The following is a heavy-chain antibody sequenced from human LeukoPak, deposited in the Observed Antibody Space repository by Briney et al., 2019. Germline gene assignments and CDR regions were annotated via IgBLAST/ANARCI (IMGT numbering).Heavy chain of an antibody. V-gene: IGHV4-61*08. D-gene: IGHD3-3*01. J-gene: IGHJ4*02. Sequence: SETLSLTCAVSGGSISSGGYYWSWIRQPPGKGLEWIGHISYNGSTNYNPSLKSRVTISVDTSKNQFSLKLSSVTAADTAVYYCARGHYDFWSGYYMGFDYWGQGTLVTVSS. CDR1: GGSISSGGYY. CDR2: ISYNGST. CDR3: ARGHYDFWSGYYMGFDY.